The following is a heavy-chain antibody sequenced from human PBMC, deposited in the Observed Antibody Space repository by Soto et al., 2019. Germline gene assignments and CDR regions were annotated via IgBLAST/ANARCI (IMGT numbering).Heavy chain of an antibody. CDR1: GFTFSSFA. D-gene: IGHD2-8*01. CDR2: ISGSGDIT. V-gene: IGHV3-23*01. J-gene: IGHJ4*02. Sequence: DVQLLESGGGLVRPGESLRLSCAVSGFTFSSFAMTWVRQAPGKGLEWVSAISGSGDITYYADSVKGRFTISRDNSKNTLYLQMNSLRAEDTAVYHCAKMGLHFTNGVWYTGGDRSWGKGTLVTVSS. CDR3: AKMGLHFTNGVWYTGGDRS.